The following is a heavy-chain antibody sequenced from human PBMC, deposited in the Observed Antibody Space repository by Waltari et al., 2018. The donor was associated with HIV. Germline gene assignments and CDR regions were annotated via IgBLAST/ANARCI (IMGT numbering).Heavy chain of an antibody. J-gene: IGHJ4*02. V-gene: IGHV2-5*02. CDR2: ISWDDDK. CDR1: GISLSTSGVG. CDR3: AYVGPGGWSKPHYFDY. Sequence: QTTLKESGPTLVKPTLTLTLTCTLPGISLSTSGVGVGWLRQPPGKALEWPTLISWDDDKRYRSSLRSRLKITKATSKNQVALTMTNLDPVDTATYYCAYVGPGGWSKPHYFDYWGQGTLVTVAS. D-gene: IGHD6-19*01.